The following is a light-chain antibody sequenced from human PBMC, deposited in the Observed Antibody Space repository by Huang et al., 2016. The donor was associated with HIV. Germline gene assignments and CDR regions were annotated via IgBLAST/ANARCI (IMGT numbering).Light chain of an antibody. J-gene: IGKJ1*01. CDR1: QSVSSN. CDR2: GAS. Sequence: EKVMTQSPATLSVSPGERATPSCRASQSVSSNLAWYQQKPGQAPRRLMYGASTRTTGSPARFRGSGSGTEFTLTISSLQSEDFAVYYCQQYNSWPWTFGQGTKVGIK. V-gene: IGKV3-15*01. CDR3: QQYNSWPWT.